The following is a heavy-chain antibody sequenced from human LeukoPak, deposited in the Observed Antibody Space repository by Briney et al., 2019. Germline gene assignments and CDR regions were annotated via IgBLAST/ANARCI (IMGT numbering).Heavy chain of an antibody. CDR1: GFSFNTYA. CDR3: AKLSAPTSGYFDY. CDR2: ISGSGGST. Sequence: PSGGSLRLSCADSGFSFNTYAMTWVRQAPGKGLEWVSGISGSGGSTYYADSVKGRFTISRDNSENTVYLQMNSLRAEDTAVYYCAKLSAPTSGYFDYWGQGTLITVSS. J-gene: IGHJ4*02. D-gene: IGHD2-15*01. V-gene: IGHV3-23*01.